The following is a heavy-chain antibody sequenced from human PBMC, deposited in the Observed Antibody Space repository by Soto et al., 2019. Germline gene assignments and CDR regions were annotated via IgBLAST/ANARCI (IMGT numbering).Heavy chain of an antibody. D-gene: IGHD5-12*01. CDR1: GGTFSSYA. CDR3: ARDQGGYSGYDPPYYYYYGMDV. Sequence: QVQLVQSGAEVKKPGSSVKVSCKASGGTFSSYAISWVRQAPGQGLEWMGGIIPIFGTANDAQKFQGRVTITADKSTSTAYMELSSLRSEDTAVYYCARDQGGYSGYDPPYYYYYGMDVWGQGTTVTVSS. J-gene: IGHJ6*02. V-gene: IGHV1-69*06. CDR2: IIPIFGTA.